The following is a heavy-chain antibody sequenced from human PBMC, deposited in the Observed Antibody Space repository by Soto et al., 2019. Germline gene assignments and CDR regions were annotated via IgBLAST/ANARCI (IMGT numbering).Heavy chain of an antibody. CDR1: GGSFSGYY. Sequence: PSETLSLSCAVYGGSFSGYYWTWIRQHPGTGLEWIGEINHSGSTYYNPSLKSRVTISVDTSKNQFSLKLSSVTAADTAVYYCARQSGYSYGEFFDYWGQGTLVTRLL. V-gene: IGHV4-34*01. CDR2: INHSGST. D-gene: IGHD5-18*01. CDR3: ARQSGYSYGEFFDY. J-gene: IGHJ4*02.